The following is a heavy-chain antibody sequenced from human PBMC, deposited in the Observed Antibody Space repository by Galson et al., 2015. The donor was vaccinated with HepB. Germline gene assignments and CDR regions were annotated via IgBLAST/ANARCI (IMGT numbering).Heavy chain of an antibody. Sequence: SCAASGGTFSSYAISWVRQAPGQGLEWMGGIIPIFGTANYAQKFQGRVTITADESTSTAYMELSSLRSEDTAVYYCARESTMGYYDSSGYPAAHDAFDIWGQGTMVTVSS. CDR2: IIPIFGTA. J-gene: IGHJ3*02. CDR1: GGTFSSYA. CDR3: ARESTMGYYDSSGYPAAHDAFDI. V-gene: IGHV1-69*01. D-gene: IGHD3-22*01.